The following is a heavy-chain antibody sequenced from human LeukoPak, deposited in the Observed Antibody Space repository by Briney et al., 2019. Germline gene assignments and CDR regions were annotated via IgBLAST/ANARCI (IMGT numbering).Heavy chain of an antibody. J-gene: IGHJ4*02. Sequence: GGSLRLSCAASGFTFSTCAMSWVRQAPGKGLEWVSGISGTTSGTYYADSVKGRFTISRDNSKNTLYLQMNSLRAEDTAVYYCARDPNLDYWGQGTLVTVSS. V-gene: IGHV3-23*01. CDR1: GFTFSTCA. CDR3: ARDPNLDY. CDR2: ISGTTSGT.